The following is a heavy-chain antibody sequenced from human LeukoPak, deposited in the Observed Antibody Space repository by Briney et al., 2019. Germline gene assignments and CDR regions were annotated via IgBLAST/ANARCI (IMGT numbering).Heavy chain of an antibody. Sequence: SETLPLTCTVSGGSISSYYWSWIRQPPGKGLEWIGYIYYSGSTNYNPSLKSRVTISVDTSKNQFSLKLSSVTAADTAVYYCASSSIVGATSTQFDYWGQGTLVTVSS. J-gene: IGHJ4*02. D-gene: IGHD1-26*01. CDR3: ASSSIVGATSTQFDY. V-gene: IGHV4-59*01. CDR2: IYYSGST. CDR1: GGSISSYY.